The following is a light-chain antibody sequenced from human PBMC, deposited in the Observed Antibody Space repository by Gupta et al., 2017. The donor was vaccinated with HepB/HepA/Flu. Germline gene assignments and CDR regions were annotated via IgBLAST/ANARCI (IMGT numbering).Light chain of an antibody. J-gene: IGKJ1*01. CDR2: GAS. V-gene: IGKV3-15*01. Sequence: EIVMTQSPATLSVSPGERATPSCRASQSISNNLAWYQQKPGQAPRLLIYGASIRTTGIPARFSGSWSGTDFTLTISSLQSEDFAVYYCQQYNNWPPWTFAQGTKVEIK. CDR1: QSISNN. CDR3: QQYNNWPPWT.